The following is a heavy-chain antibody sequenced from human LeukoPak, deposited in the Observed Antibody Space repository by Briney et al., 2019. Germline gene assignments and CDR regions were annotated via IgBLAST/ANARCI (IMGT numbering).Heavy chain of an antibody. CDR2: ISSSSSTI. CDR1: GFTFSSYS. CDR3: AKRGSSSVYYYYYMDV. J-gene: IGHJ6*03. Sequence: PGGSLRLSCAASGFTFSSYSMNWVRQAPGKGLEWVSYISSSSSTIYYADSVKGRFTISRDNSKNTLYLQMNSLRAEDTAVYYCAKRGSSSVYYYYYMDVWGKGTTVTVSS. V-gene: IGHV3-48*01. D-gene: IGHD6-6*01.